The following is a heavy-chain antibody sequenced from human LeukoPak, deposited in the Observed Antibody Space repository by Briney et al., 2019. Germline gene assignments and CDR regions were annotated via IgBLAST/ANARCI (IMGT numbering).Heavy chain of an antibody. J-gene: IGHJ4*02. CDR1: GFTFSSYG. Sequence: GGTLRLSCAASGFTFSSYGMSWVRQAPGKGLEWVSAISGSGGSTYYADSVKGRFTISRDNSKNTLYLQMNSLRAEDTAVYYCAKGRGYSYVDYWGQGTLVTVSS. V-gene: IGHV3-23*01. CDR2: ISGSGGST. CDR3: AKGRGYSYVDY. D-gene: IGHD5-18*01.